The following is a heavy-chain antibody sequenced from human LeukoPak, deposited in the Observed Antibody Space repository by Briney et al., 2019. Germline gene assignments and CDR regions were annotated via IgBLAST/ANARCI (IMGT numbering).Heavy chain of an antibody. CDR2: IKQDGSEK. CDR3: SRSLDY. Sequence: GGSLRLSCAASGFPFSGSWMAWVRQAPGKRMEWVANIKQDGSEKHYADSVKGRFTISRDNAKNSLFLQMSGLRAEDTAVYYCSRSLDYWGQGALVTVSS. CDR1: GFPFSGSW. J-gene: IGHJ4*02. V-gene: IGHV3-7*01.